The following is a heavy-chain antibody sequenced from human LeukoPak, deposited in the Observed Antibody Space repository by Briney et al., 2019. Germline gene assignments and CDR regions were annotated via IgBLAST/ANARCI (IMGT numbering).Heavy chain of an antibody. CDR1: GASISSSNFF. D-gene: IGHD2-8*02. CDR2: IYYSGSP. Sequence: SETLSLTCTVSGASISSSNFFWGWIRRPPGKGLEWIGTIYYSGSPYYTPSLKSRVTISVDALKNQFSLRLNSVTAADTAVYYCAVAGARYSDTGGLYASDFWGRGTMVIVSS. J-gene: IGHJ3*01. CDR3: AVAGARYSDTGGLYASDF. V-gene: IGHV4-39*01.